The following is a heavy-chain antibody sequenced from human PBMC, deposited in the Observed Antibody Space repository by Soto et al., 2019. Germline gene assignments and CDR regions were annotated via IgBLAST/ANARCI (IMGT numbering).Heavy chain of an antibody. CDR3: ARDRGVAPPVAGNTHYYYYMDV. CDR2: ISAFKGNT. J-gene: IGHJ6*03. CDR1: GYSFTNYG. D-gene: IGHD6-19*01. V-gene: IGHV1-18*01. Sequence: QDQLVQSGAEVKKPGASVTVSCKASGYSFTNYGVTWVRQAPGQGLEWMGWISAFKGNTHYAQNLQGRVPMTTDASTSTADMELRRLRTDDTAVYYCARDRGVAPPVAGNTHYYYYMDVWGKGTTVTVSS.